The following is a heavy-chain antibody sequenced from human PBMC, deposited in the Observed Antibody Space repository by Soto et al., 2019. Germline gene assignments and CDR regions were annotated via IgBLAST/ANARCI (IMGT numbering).Heavy chain of an antibody. CDR3: ARLVRSAYDFWNEYLSDY. CDR2: MFYSGST. V-gene: IGHV4-59*08. Sequence: PSETLSLTCTVSGGYVTTYYWSWIRQPPGKGLEWIGYMFYSGSTNYNPSLKSRVTISVDTSKNQFSLNLTSVTAADTAVYYCARLVRSAYDFWNEYLSDYWGQGTLVTVSS. D-gene: IGHD3-3*01. CDR1: GGYVTTYY. J-gene: IGHJ4*02.